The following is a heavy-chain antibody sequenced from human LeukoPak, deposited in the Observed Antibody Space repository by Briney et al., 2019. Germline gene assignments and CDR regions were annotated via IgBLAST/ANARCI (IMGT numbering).Heavy chain of an antibody. V-gene: IGHV3-49*04. CDR3: TRDSSGWDFDY. D-gene: IGHD6-19*01. CDR1: GFTVSINY. Sequence: GGSLRLSCAASGFTVSINYMSWVRQAPGKGLEWVGFIRSKAYGGTTEYAASVKGRFTISRDDSKSIAYLQMNSLKTEDTAVYYCTRDSSGWDFDYWGQGTLVTVSS. CDR2: IRSKAYGGTT. J-gene: IGHJ4*02.